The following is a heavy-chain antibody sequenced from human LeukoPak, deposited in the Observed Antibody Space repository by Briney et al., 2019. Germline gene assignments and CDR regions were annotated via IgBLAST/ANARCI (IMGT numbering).Heavy chain of an antibody. Sequence: GGSLRLSCAASGFTFNNYNMNWVRQAPGKGLEWVSSISSSSDYIYYADSVKGRFTISRDNAKNSLYLQMSSLRAEDTAVYYCTTGVVGYYYDSSGYYYWGQGTLVTVSS. D-gene: IGHD3-22*01. J-gene: IGHJ4*02. CDR2: ISSSSDYI. V-gene: IGHV3-21*01. CDR1: GFTFNNYN. CDR3: TTGVVGYYYDSSGYYY.